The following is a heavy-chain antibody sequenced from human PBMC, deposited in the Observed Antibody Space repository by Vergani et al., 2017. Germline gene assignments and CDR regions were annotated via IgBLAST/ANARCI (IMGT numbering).Heavy chain of an antibody. CDR2: IDWDDDK. CDR3: ARFLTYSGSYGPDYYFDY. Sequence: QVTLRESGPALVKPTQTLTLTCTFSGFSLSTSGMCVSWIRQPPGKALEWLARIDWDDDKYFSTSLKTRLTISKDTSKNQVVLTMTNMDPVDTATYYCARFLTYSGSYGPDYYFDYWVQGTLVTVSS. V-gene: IGHV2-70*15. J-gene: IGHJ4*02. CDR1: GFSLSTSGMC. D-gene: IGHD1-26*01.